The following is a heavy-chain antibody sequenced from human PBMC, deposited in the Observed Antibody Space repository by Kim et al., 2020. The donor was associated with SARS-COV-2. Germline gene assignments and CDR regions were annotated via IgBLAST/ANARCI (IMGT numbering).Heavy chain of an antibody. CDR1: GFTFSSYS. D-gene: IGHD3-16*01. CDR3: ARGTRVMAGPNYYGMDV. V-gene: IGHV3-21*01. J-gene: IGHJ6*02. CDR2: ISSSSSYI. Sequence: GGSLRLSCAASGFTFSSYSMNWVRQAPGKGLEWVSSISSSSSYIYYADSVKGRFTISRDNAKNSLYLQMNSLRAEDTAVYYCARGTRVMAGPNYYGMDVWGQGTTVTVSS.